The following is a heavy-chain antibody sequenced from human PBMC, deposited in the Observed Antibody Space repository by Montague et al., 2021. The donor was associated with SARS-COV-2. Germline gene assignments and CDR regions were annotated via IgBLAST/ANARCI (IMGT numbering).Heavy chain of an antibody. CDR3: ARSVVDIFDFSYFDS. D-gene: IGHD3-22*01. CDR2: RYQNGAT. CDR1: GFSISSGYY. V-gene: IGHV4-38-2*02. Sequence: SETLSLACSVSGFSISSGYYWGCMRQTPGKGLQWIGSRYQNGATYYSPSLKRPVTILLDTSKNQFSMSLTSVTAADTAAYYCARSVVDIFDFSYFDSWGQGALVIVSS. J-gene: IGHJ4*02.